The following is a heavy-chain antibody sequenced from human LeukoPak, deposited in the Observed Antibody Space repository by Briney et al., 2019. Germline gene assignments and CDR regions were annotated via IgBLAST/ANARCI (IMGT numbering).Heavy chain of an antibody. V-gene: IGHV3-74*01. CDR2: IKTDGTYT. CDR1: GFIFSNYW. J-gene: IGHJ4*02. Sequence: PGGSLRLSCAASGFIFSNYWMHWVRQAPGKGLVWVSRIKTDGTYTSNADSVKGRFTISRDNAKSTLYLQMHSLRVEDTAVYYCVADLGDYADFWGQGTLVTVSS. CDR3: VADLGDYADF.